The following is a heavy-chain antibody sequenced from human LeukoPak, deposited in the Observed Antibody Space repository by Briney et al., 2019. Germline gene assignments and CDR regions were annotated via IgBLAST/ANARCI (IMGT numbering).Heavy chain of an antibody. D-gene: IGHD1-26*01. V-gene: IGHV1-2*02. CDR2: INPNSGGT. Sequence: GASVKVSCKASGYTFTGYYMHWVRQAPGQGLEWMGWINPNSGGTNYAQKFQGRVTITTDESTSTAYMELSSLRSEDTAVYYCATQGGSGSYGYFDYWGQGTLVTVSS. CDR1: GYTFTGYY. J-gene: IGHJ4*02. CDR3: ATQGGSGSYGYFDY.